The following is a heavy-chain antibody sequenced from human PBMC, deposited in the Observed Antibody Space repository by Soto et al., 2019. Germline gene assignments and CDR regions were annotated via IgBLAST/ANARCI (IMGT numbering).Heavy chain of an antibody. V-gene: IGHV3-23*01. CDR3: AKDRAYDYYWYSDL. D-gene: IGHD5-12*01. Sequence: EVQLLESGGGLVQPGGSLRLSCAVSGFTFSSYAMSWVRQAPGKGLEWVSAISGSGGSTYYADSVKGRFTISRDNSKNTLYLQMNSLSGEATAVYFCAKDRAYDYYWYSDLWGRGTLVTVSS. CDR2: ISGSGGST. J-gene: IGHJ2*01. CDR1: GFTFSSYA.